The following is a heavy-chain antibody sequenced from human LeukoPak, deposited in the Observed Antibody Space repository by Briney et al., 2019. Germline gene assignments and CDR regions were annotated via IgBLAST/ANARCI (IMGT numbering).Heavy chain of an antibody. V-gene: IGHV3-23*01. CDR3: AKWGDYDILTGYYDPDY. Sequence: PGGSLILSCAASGFTFSSYAMYWVRQAPGKGLEWVSAISGRDDSTYYADSVKGRFTISRDTSKNTLFLQMNSLRAEDTAVYYCAKWGDYDILTGYYDPDYWGQGTLVTVSS. J-gene: IGHJ4*02. CDR1: GFTFSSYA. D-gene: IGHD3-9*01. CDR2: ISGRDDST.